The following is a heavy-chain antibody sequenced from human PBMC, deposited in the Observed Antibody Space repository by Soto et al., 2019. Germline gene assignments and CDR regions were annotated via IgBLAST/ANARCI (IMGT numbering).Heavy chain of an antibody. CDR1: GYILSAYY. CDR3: ARSYCGGDCPNNWFDP. D-gene: IGHD2-21*02. Sequence: ASVKVSCKASGYILSAYYMHWVRQAPGQGLEWMGIINPSGGTTTYAQNFQGRVTMTRDTSTSTAYMELSSLTSEDTAMYYCARSYCGGDCPNNWFDPWGQGTLVTLSS. J-gene: IGHJ5*02. CDR2: INPSGGTT. V-gene: IGHV1-46*01.